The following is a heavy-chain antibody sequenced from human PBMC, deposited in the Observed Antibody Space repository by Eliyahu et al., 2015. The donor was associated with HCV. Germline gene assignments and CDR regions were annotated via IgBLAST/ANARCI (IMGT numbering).Heavy chain of an antibody. V-gene: IGHV1-3*01. D-gene: IGHD2-15*01. CDR1: GYTFTSYA. J-gene: IGHJ5*02. CDR2: INAGNGNT. CDR3: ARWDCSGGSCYWFDP. Sequence: QVQLVQSGAEVKKPGASVKVSCKASGYTFTSYAMHWVRQAPGQRLEWMGWINAGNGNTKYSQKFQGRVTITRDTSASTAYMELSSLRSEDTAVYYCARWDCSGGSCYWFDPWGQGTLVTVSS.